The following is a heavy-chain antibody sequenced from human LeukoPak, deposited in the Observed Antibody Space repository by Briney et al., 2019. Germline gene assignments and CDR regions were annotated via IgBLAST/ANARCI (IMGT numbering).Heavy chain of an antibody. Sequence: PSETLSLTCTVSGVSISTTSYYWGWIRQTPGKGLEWIGSMFYRGSTYYDPSLRSRVTISVDASKNQFFLTLSAVTAADTAMFYCARQGGWRGALSFFDYWGQGTLVTVSS. J-gene: IGHJ4*02. CDR3: ARQGGWRGALSFFDY. CDR1: GVSISTTSYY. V-gene: IGHV4-39*01. CDR2: MFYRGST. D-gene: IGHD2/OR15-2a*01.